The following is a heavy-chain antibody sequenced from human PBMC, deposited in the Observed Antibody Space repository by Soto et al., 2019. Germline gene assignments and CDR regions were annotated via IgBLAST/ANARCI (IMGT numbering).Heavy chain of an antibody. D-gene: IGHD6-6*01. J-gene: IGHJ3*02. CDR1: EFTFGDYA. CDR2: IRAKASGETT. CDR3: ARDKAPRAFDI. Sequence: DVQLVESGGGLVQPGRSLRLSCTASEFTFGDYAMSWFRQAPGKGLEWLAFIRAKASGETTEYAASVQGRFTVSRDDSKNIAYLQMNSLETADTAMHYCARDKAPRAFDIWGQGTMVIVSS. V-gene: IGHV3-49*03.